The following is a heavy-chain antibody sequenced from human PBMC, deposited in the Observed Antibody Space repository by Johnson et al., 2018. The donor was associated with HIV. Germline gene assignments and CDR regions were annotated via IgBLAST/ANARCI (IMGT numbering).Heavy chain of an antibody. D-gene: IGHD1-26*01. V-gene: IGHV3-48*04. Sequence: VQLVESGGGLVQPGGSLRLSCAASGFTFSSYWMSWVHQAPGKGLEWVSYISSSGSTIYYADSVKGRFTISRDNAKNSLYVQMNSLRAEDTAVYYCARGLRVGAIDAFDIWGQGTTVTVSS. CDR2: ISSSGSTI. J-gene: IGHJ3*02. CDR3: ARGLRVGAIDAFDI. CDR1: GFTFSSYW.